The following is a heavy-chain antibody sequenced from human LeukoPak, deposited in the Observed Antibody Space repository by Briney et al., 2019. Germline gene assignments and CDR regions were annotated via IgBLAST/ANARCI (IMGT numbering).Heavy chain of an antibody. V-gene: IGHV4-30-2*01. CDR3: ARAGSYSSGWYTPQLDY. J-gene: IGHJ4*02. D-gene: IGHD6-19*01. Sequence: SETLSLTCTVSGGSISSGGYSWSWIRQPPGKGLEWIGYIYHSGSTYYNPSLKSRVTISVDRSKNQFSLKLSSVTAAGTAVYYCARAGSYSSGWYTPQLDYWGQGTLVTVSS. CDR2: IYHSGST. CDR1: GGSISSGGYS.